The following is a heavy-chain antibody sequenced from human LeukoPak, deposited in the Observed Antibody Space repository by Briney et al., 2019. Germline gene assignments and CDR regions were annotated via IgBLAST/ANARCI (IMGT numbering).Heavy chain of an antibody. CDR1: GGSMSSYY. D-gene: IGHD3-22*01. CDR2: IYTSGST. CDR3: ARASYSYDINGWVPFDY. J-gene: IGHJ4*02. V-gene: IGHV4-4*08. Sequence: SVTLSLTCTVSGGSMSSYYWSWIRQPPGKGLEWIGNIYTSGSTNYNPSLKSRVTISGDTSKNQFSLRLSSVTAADTAVYYCARASYSYDINGWVPFDYWGQGTLVTVSS.